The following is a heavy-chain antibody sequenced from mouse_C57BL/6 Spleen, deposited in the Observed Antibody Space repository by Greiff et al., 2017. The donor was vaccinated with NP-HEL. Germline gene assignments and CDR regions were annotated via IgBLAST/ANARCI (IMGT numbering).Heavy chain of an antibody. CDR2: IDPENGDT. CDR3: TPFTTVVEAFAY. J-gene: IGHJ3*01. D-gene: IGHD1-1*01. CDR1: GFNIKDDY. Sequence: VHVKQSGAELVRPGASVKLSCTASGFNIKDDYMHWVKQRPEQGLEWIGWIDPENGDTEYASKFQGKATITADTSSNTAYLQLSSLTSEDTAVYYCTPFTTVVEAFAYWGQGTLVTVSA. V-gene: IGHV14-4*01.